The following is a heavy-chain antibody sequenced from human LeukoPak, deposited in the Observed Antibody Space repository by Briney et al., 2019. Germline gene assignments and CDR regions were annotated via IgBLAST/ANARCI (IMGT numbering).Heavy chain of an antibody. D-gene: IGHD2-2*01. CDR3: ARSHCGSISCYERGWFDP. CDR2: ITNDGSST. V-gene: IGHV3-74*01. Sequence: GGSLRLSCAASGLTFSSHWMHWVRQAPGKGLVWVSRITNDGSSTTYADSVKGRFTISRDNAKNMLYLQVNSLRAEDTAVYYCARSHCGSISCYERGWFDPWGQGTLVTVSS. CDR1: GLTFSSHW. J-gene: IGHJ5*02.